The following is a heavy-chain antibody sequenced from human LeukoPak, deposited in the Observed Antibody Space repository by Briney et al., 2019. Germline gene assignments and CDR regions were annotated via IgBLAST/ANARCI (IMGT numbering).Heavy chain of an antibody. D-gene: IGHD3-10*01. CDR1: GFSLSTSGVG. CDR3: AHRRGGFETGIFDY. J-gene: IGHJ4*02. CDR2: IYWDDDK. Sequence: ESGPTLVNPTETLTLTCTFSGFSLSTSGVGVGWIRQPPGKALEWLALIYWDDDKRYSPSLESRLTITKDTSKNQVVLTMTNMDPVDTATYYCAHRRGGFETGIFDYWGQGTLVTVSS. V-gene: IGHV2-5*02.